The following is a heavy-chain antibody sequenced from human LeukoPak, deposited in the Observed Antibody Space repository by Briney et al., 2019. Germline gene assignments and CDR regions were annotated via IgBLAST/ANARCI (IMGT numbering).Heavy chain of an antibody. D-gene: IGHD5-18*01. Sequence: SETLSLTCTVSGGSISSYYWSWIRQPPGKGLEWIGYIYYSGSTNYNPSLKSRVTISLDTSKNQFSLKLRSVTAADTAVYYCARDRLNGYSFAFDYWGQGTLVTVSS. CDR2: IYYSGST. CDR1: GGSISSYY. CDR3: ARDRLNGYSFAFDY. J-gene: IGHJ4*02. V-gene: IGHV4-59*01.